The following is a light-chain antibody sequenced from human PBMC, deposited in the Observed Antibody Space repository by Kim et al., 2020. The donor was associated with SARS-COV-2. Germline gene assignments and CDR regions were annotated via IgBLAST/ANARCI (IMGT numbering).Light chain of an antibody. J-gene: IGKJ2*03. Sequence: SASGGDRVTITCRASQSISSWLAWYQQKPGKAPKLLIYKASSLESGVPSRFSGSGSGTEFTLTISSLQPDDIATYYCQQYNSYPYSFGQGTKLEIK. CDR1: QSISSW. CDR3: QQYNSYPYS. V-gene: IGKV1-5*03. CDR2: KAS.